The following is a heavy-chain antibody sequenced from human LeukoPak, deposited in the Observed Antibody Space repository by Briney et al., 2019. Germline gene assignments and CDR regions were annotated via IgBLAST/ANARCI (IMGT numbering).Heavy chain of an antibody. CDR3: ARRIRAAGYY. Sequence: SETLSLTCAVSGVSISSGGYSWSWIRQPPGKGLEWIGYIYRSGSTYYNPSLKSRVTISVDRSKNQFSLKLSSVTAADTAVYYCARRIRAAGYYWGQGTLVTVFS. J-gene: IGHJ4*02. D-gene: IGHD6-13*01. CDR2: IYRSGST. CDR1: GVSISSGGYS. V-gene: IGHV4-30-2*01.